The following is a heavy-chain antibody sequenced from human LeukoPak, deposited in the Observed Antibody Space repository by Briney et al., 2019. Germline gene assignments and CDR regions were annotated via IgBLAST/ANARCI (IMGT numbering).Heavy chain of an antibody. V-gene: IGHV1-18*01. D-gene: IGHD2-2*01. Sequence: GASVKVPCKASGYTFTSYGISWVRQAPGQGLEWMGWISAYNGNTNYAQKLQGRVTMTTDTSTSTAYMELRSLRSDDTAVYYCARVSPSMYPRNWFDPWGQGTLVTVSS. CDR3: ARVSPSMYPRNWFDP. J-gene: IGHJ5*02. CDR2: ISAYNGNT. CDR1: GYTFTSYG.